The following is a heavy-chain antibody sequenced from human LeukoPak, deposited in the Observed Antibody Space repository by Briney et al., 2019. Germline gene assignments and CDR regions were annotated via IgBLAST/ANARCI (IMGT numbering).Heavy chain of an antibody. V-gene: IGHV3-11*01. D-gene: IGHD3-3*01. CDR3: ARSFGVVPGDAFDI. CDR1: GFTFSVYY. J-gene: IGHJ3*02. Sequence: TGGSLRLSCAASGFTFSVYYMSWIRQAPGKGLEWVSYISSSGSTIYYADSVKGRFTISRDNAKNSLYLQMNSLRAEDTAVYYCARSFGVVPGDAFDIWGQGTMVTVSS. CDR2: ISSSGSTI.